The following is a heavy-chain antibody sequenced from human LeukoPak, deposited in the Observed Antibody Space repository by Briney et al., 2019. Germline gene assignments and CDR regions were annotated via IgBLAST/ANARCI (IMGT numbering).Heavy chain of an antibody. CDR1: GGSISSYY. CDR3: ARSPYYYDSSGYYGYRVGYFDY. CDR2: IYYSGST. J-gene: IGHJ4*02. V-gene: IGHV4-59*01. Sequence: SETLSLTCTVSGGSISSYYWSWIRQPPGKGLEWIGYIYYSGSTNYNPSLKSRVTISVDTSKNQFSLKLSSVTAADTAVYYYARSPYYYDSSGYYGYRVGYFDYWGQGTLVTVSS. D-gene: IGHD3-22*01.